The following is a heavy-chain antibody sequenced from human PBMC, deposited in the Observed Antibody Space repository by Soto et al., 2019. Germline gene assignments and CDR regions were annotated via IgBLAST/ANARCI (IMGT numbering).Heavy chain of an antibody. D-gene: IGHD6-19*01. Sequence: GGSLRLSCAASGFTFSSYAMSWVRQAPGKGLEWVSSIRGSGTYTYYADSVKGRFTISRDHSKNTLYLQMNSLRAEDTAVDYYAKNRGALSGWYDFDYWGQVTLVTVSS. CDR1: GFTFSSYA. J-gene: IGHJ4*02. V-gene: IGHV3-23*01. CDR3: AKNRGALSGWYDFDY. CDR2: IRGSGTYT.